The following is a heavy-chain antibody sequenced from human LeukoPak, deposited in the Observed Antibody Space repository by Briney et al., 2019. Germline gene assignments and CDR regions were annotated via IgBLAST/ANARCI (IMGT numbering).Heavy chain of an antibody. CDR3: ARGGSYWRNYFDY. V-gene: IGHV4-4*07. Sequence: SETLSLTCTVSGGSISSYYWSWVRQPPGKGLEWIGRIYTSGSTNYNPSLKSRVTISVDTSKNQFSLKLSSVTAADTAVYYCARGGSYWRNYFDYWGQGTLVTVSS. D-gene: IGHD1-26*01. J-gene: IGHJ4*02. CDR1: GGSISSYY. CDR2: IYTSGST.